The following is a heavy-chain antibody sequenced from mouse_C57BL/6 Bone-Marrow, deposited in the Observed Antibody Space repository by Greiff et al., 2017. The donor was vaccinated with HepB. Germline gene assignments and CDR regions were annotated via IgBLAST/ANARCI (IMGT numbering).Heavy chain of an antibody. J-gene: IGHJ1*03. CDR2: ILPGSGST. CDR1: GYTFTGYW. D-gene: IGHD1-1*01. Sequence: QVQLQQSGAELMKPGASVKLSCKATGYTFTGYWIEWVKQRPGHGLEWIGEILPGSGSTNYNEKFKGKATFTADTSSNTAYMQLSSLTTEDSAIYYCARGPRRDYYGSSYCDFDVWGTGTTVTVSS. CDR3: ARGPRRDYYGSSYCDFDV. V-gene: IGHV1-9*01.